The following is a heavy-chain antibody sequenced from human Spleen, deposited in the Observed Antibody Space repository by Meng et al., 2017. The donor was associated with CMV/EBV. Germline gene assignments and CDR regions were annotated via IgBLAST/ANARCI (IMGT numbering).Heavy chain of an antibody. CDR2: IYYSGST. J-gene: IGHJ4*02. Sequence: SETLSLTCTVSGDSISSSSYYWGWIRQPPGKGLEWIGSIYYSGSTYYNPSLKSRVTISVDTSKNQFSLKLSSGTAADTAVYYCATGGGSGSGRHFDYWGQGTLVTVSS. V-gene: IGHV4-39*07. D-gene: IGHD3-10*01. CDR3: ATGGGSGSGRHFDY. CDR1: GDSISSSSYY.